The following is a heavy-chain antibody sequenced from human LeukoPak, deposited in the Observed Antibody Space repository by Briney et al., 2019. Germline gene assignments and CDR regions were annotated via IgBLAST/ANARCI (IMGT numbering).Heavy chain of an antibody. J-gene: IGHJ4*02. D-gene: IGHD3-22*01. V-gene: IGHV3-33*01. Sequence: GGSLRLSCEASGFTFRNHGMHWVRQAPGKGLEWVAVIWYDGSNKEYADSVKGRLTISRDNPKNTLYLQMNSLRAEDTAVYYCARGSTYYDSSGQVPFDYWGQGTLVTVSS. CDR2: IWYDGSNK. CDR1: GFTFRNHG. CDR3: ARGSTYYDSSGQVPFDY.